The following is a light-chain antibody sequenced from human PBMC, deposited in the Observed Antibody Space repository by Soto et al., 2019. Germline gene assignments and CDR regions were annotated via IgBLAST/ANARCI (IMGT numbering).Light chain of an antibody. CDR1: SSDVGGYNY. J-gene: IGLJ1*01. Sequence: QSVLTQPASVSGSPGQSITLSCTGTSSDVGGYNYVSWYQQHPGKAPKLMIYDVNNRPSGVSNRFSGSKSGNAASLTISGLSAEDEADYYCSSYTSSSLYVFGTGTKVTVL. CDR2: DVN. CDR3: SSYTSSSLYV. V-gene: IGLV2-14*01.